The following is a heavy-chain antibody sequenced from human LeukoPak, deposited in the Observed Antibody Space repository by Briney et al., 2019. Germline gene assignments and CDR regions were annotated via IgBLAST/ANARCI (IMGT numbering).Heavy chain of an antibody. CDR3: ARTTRGSADY. CDR2: IRTKASRYTT. J-gene: IGHJ4*02. D-gene: IGHD1-1*01. CDR1: GFIFSDFY. V-gene: IGHV3-72*01. Sequence: GGSLRLSCVVSGFIFSDFYMDWIRQAPGKGLEWVGRIRTKASRYTTEYAASVRGRFTIVGDASKNTLYLQVWSLKIEDTAVYYCARTTRGSADYWGQGTLVTVSS.